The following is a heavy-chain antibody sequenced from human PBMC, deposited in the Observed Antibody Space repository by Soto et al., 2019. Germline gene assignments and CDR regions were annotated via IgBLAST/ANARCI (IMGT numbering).Heavy chain of an antibody. CDR1: GGSFSGYY. CDR2: INHSGST. V-gene: IGHV4-34*01. D-gene: IGHD2-21*01. J-gene: IGHJ6*03. Sequence: SETLSLTCAVYGGSFSGYYWSWIRQPPGKGLEWIGEINHSGSTNYNPSLKSRVTISVDTSKNQFSLKLSSVTAADTAVYYCARGRDCGGDCYNTPRPKYYYYYMDVWGKGTTVTVSS. CDR3: ARGRDCGGDCYNTPRPKYYYYYMDV.